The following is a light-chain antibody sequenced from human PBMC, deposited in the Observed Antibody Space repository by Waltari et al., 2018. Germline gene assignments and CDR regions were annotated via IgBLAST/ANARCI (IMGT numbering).Light chain of an antibody. CDR3: CSYVGAYVWV. CDR2: DGN. V-gene: IGLV2-11*01. Sequence: QPALTQPRSLSGSPGQSITISCTGASNNYVSWYQQHPGQAPNLMIHDGNVRPSGVPYAFSGSKSGNTASLTISGLQAEDEGDYYCCSYVGAYVWVFGGGTELTVL. J-gene: IGLJ3*02. CDR1: SNNY.